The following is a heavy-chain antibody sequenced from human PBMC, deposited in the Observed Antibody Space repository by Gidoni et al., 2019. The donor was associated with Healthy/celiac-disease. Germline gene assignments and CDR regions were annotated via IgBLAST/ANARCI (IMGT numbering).Heavy chain of an antibody. V-gene: IGHV3-9*01. Sequence: EVQLVESGGGLVQPGRSLRLSCASSGFTFEDYAMHWVRQDPGKGLEWVSGVSWNSGSIGYADSVKGRFTISRDNAKNSLYLQMNSLRAEDTALYYCAKDISRIVGATPFDYWGQGTLVTVSS. D-gene: IGHD1-26*01. CDR2: VSWNSGSI. CDR1: GFTFEDYA. CDR3: AKDISRIVGATPFDY. J-gene: IGHJ4*02.